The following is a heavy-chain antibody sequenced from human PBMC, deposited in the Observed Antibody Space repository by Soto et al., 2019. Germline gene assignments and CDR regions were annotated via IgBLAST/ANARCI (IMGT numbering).Heavy chain of an antibody. Sequence: GGSLRLSCAASGFTFSSYAMSWVRQAPGKGLEWVSAISGSGGSTYYADSVKGRFTISRYNSKNTLYLQMNSLRAEDTAVYYCAKLSSGVPGIFDYWGQGTLVTVSS. CDR1: GFTFSSYA. V-gene: IGHV3-23*01. J-gene: IGHJ4*02. CDR3: AKLSSGVPGIFDY. D-gene: IGHD2-2*01. CDR2: ISGSGGST.